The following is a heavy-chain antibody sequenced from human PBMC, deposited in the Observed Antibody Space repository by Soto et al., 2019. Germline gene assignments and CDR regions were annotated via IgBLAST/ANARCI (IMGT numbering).Heavy chain of an antibody. D-gene: IGHD3-16*01. J-gene: IGHJ6*02. CDR3: ARGETHLGV. CDR1: GGTFSKYA. V-gene: IGHV1-69*01. Sequence: QVQLVQSGAEVKRPRSSVKVSCKSSGGTFSKYAITWVRQAPGQGLEWMGGIIPIFATAKYAQKFQGRVSITADESTSTAHMELSSLRSEDTAVYYCARGETHLGVWGQGTTVTVSS. CDR2: IIPIFATA.